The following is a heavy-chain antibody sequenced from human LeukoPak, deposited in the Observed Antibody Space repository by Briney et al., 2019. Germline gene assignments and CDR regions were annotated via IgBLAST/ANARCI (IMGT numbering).Heavy chain of an antibody. V-gene: IGHV4-39*01. CDR2: LYYSGST. Sequence: SETLSLTCTVSGGSISSSSYYWGWIRQPPGKGLEWIGSLYYSGSTYYNPSLKSRVTISVDTSKNQFSLKLSSVTAADTAVYYCARHGPYGGSWYYFDYWGQGTLVTVSS. CDR3: ARHGPYGGSWYYFDY. D-gene: IGHD6-13*01. CDR1: GGSISSSSYY. J-gene: IGHJ4*02.